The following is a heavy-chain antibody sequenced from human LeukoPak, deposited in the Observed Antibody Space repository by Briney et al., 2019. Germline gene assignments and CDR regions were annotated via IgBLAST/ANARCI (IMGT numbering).Heavy chain of an antibody. V-gene: IGHV5-51*01. Sequence: PGVSLKISCKGSGYSFTSYWIGWVRQMPGKGMGWMGIIYPDDSDTRYSPSFQGQVTISADKSISTAYLQWSSLKASDTAMYYCARLVRWELLDYWGQGTLVTVSS. J-gene: IGHJ4*02. CDR2: IYPDDSDT. CDR3: ARLVRWELLDY. CDR1: GYSFTSYW. D-gene: IGHD1-26*01.